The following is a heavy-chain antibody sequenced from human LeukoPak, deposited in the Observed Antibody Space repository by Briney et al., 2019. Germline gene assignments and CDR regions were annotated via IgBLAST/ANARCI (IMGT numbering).Heavy chain of an antibody. J-gene: IGHJ4*02. CDR2: ISYDGSNK. CDR1: GFTFSSYG. CDR3: AKDREGIDY. V-gene: IGHV3-30*18. Sequence: GGSLRLSCAASGFTFSSYGMHWVRQAPGKGLEWVAVISYDGSNKYYADSVKGRFTISRDNSKNTLYLQMNSLGAEDTAVYYCAKDREGIDYWGQGTLVTVSS.